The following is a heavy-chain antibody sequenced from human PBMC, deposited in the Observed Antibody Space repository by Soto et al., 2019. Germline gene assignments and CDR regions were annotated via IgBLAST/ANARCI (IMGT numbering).Heavy chain of an antibody. CDR2: VWYDGTTK. V-gene: IGHV3-33*01. CDR3: ATVDNYYGSVF. J-gene: IGHJ1*01. CDR1: GSTFSNYG. Sequence: QVQLVESGGGVVQPGTSLRLSCAASGSTFSNYGMHWVRQAPAKGLEWVAVVWYDGTTKFYPDSLKGRFTISRDNSKNTLYLQRNILRVEDTAVYYCATVDNYYGSVFWGQGTLVTVSS. D-gene: IGHD3-10*01.